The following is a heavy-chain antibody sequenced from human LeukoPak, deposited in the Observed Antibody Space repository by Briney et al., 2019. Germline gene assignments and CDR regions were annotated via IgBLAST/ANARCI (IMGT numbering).Heavy chain of an antibody. V-gene: IGHV3-48*03. CDR1: GFTFSSYE. CDR3: ARAVLGGSYYGYFDY. CDR2: ISSSGSTI. J-gene: IGHJ4*02. Sequence: GGSLRLSCAASGFTFSSYEMNWVRQASGKGLEWVSYISSSGSTIYYADSVKGRFTISRDNAKNSLYLQMNSLRAEDTAVYYCARAVLGGSYYGYFDYWGQGTLVTVSS. D-gene: IGHD1-26*01.